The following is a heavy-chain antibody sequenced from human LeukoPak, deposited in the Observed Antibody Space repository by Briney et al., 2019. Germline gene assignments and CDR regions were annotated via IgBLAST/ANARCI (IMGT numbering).Heavy chain of an antibody. J-gene: IGHJ4*02. V-gene: IGHV4-34*01. D-gene: IGHD4-17*01. CDR2: INHSGST. Sequence: SETLSLTCAVYGGSFSGYYWSWLRHPPGKGLEWIGEINHSGSTNYNPSLKSRVTISVDTSKNQFSLKLSSVTAADTAVYYCARGPLSVWGDYVLFDYWGQGTLVTVSS. CDR1: GGSFSGYY. CDR3: ARGPLSVWGDYVLFDY.